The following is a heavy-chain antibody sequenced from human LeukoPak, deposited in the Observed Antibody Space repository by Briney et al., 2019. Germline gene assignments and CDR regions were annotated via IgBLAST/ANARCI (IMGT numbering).Heavy chain of an antibody. D-gene: IGHD6-19*01. V-gene: IGHV4-38-2*02. J-gene: IGHJ5*02. CDR1: GYSISSGYY. CDR3: ALSSGWDANWFDP. Sequence: PSETLSLTCTVSGYSISSGYYWGWIRQPPGKGLEWIGSIYHSGSTYYNPSLKSRVTISVDTSKNQFSLKLSSVTAADTAVYYCALSSGWDANWFDPWGQGTLVTVSS. CDR2: IYHSGST.